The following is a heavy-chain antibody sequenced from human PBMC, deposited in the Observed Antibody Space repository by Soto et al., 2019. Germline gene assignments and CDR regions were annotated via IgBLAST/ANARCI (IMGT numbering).Heavy chain of an antibody. Sequence: QRQLQESGPGLVRPSETLSLTCTVSGGSVSTNTYDWGWIRQPPGKGLEWIGSLSYSGNTYYNPSRKSRVTISVDKSKNQVSLNLHSVTAVDTALYYCAGSQGLRWPDYYFDLWGRGTLVTVSS. J-gene: IGHJ2*01. CDR3: AGSQGLRWPDYYFDL. CDR2: LSYSGNT. D-gene: IGHD4-17*01. CDR1: GGSVSTNTYD. V-gene: IGHV4-39*01.